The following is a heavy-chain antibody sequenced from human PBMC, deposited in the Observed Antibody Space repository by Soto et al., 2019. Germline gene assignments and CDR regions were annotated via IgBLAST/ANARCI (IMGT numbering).Heavy chain of an antibody. V-gene: IGHV1-69*13. CDR1: GGTFSSYA. CDR3: ARDGDHKYYDFWSGYYGVQARYYYYGMDV. CDR2: IIPIFGTA. Sequence: SVKVSCKASGGTFSSYAISWVRQAPGQGLEWMGGIIPIFGTANYAQKFQGRVTITADESTSTAYMELSSLRSEDTAVYYCARDGDHKYYDFWSGYYGVQARYYYYGMDVWGQ. J-gene: IGHJ6*02. D-gene: IGHD3-3*01.